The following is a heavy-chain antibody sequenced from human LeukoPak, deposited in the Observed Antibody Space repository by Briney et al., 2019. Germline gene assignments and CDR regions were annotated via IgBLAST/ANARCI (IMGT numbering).Heavy chain of an antibody. J-gene: IGHJ6*03. D-gene: IGHD2-2*01. CDR3: ARDRGEDIVVVPVPHYMDV. CDR1: GGTFSSYA. V-gene: IGHV1-69*05. Sequence: SVKVSCKASGGTFSSYAISWVRQAPGQGLEWMGGIIPIFGTANYAQKFQGRVTITRDTSTSTVYMELSSLRSEDTAVYYCARDRGEDIVVVPVPHYMDVWGKGTTVTVSS. CDR2: IIPIFGTA.